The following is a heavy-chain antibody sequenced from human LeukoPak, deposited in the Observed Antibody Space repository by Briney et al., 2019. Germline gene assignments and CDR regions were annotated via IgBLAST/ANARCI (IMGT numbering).Heavy chain of an antibody. V-gene: IGHV4-59*01. J-gene: IGHJ6*02. D-gene: IGHD6-6*01. CDR1: GGSISSYY. Sequence: SETLSLTRTVSGGSISSYYWSWIRQSPGKGLECIGYIYYSGSTNYNPSLKSRVTISVDTSKNQFSLKLGSVTAADTAVYYCARDRQEGMDVWGQGTTVTVSS. CDR3: ARDRQEGMDV. CDR2: IYYSGST.